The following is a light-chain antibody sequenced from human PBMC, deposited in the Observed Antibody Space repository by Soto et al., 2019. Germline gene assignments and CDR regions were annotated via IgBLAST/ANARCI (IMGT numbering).Light chain of an antibody. J-gene: IGKJ5*01. CDR2: DAS. CDR3: QQYNSYPIT. V-gene: IGKV1-5*01. Sequence: DIQMTQSPSTLSASVGDRVTITCRASQSISSWLAWYQQKPGKAPKLLIYDASRLESGVPSRFSGSGSGTEFTLTTSSLQPDDFATYYCQQYNSYPITFGQGTRLEIK. CDR1: QSISSW.